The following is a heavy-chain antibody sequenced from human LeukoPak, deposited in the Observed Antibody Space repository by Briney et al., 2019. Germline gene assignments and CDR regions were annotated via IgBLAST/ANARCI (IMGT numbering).Heavy chain of an antibody. CDR1: GGSISSYY. V-gene: IGHV4-59*12. CDR2: IYYSGST. D-gene: IGHD3-10*01. J-gene: IGHJ3*02. Sequence: KPSETLSLTCTVSGGSISSYYWSWIRQPPGKGLEWIGYIYYSGSTNYNPSLKSRVTISVDTSKNQFSLKLSSVTAADTAVYYCARDPTLWFGELFGAFDIWGQGTMVTVSS. CDR3: ARDPTLWFGELFGAFDI.